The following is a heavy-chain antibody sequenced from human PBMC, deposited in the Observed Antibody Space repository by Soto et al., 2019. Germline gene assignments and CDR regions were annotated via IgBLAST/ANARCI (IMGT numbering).Heavy chain of an antibody. D-gene: IGHD6-13*01. CDR3: ARGGLAAAGTRRYYFDF. V-gene: IGHV3-23*01. J-gene: IGHJ4*02. Sequence: GGSLRLSCAASDFTFSRYAMTWVRQAPGKGLEWVSTISARGVNTFYADSVQGRFSISRDDSKNTLLLQMNSLRAEDTAVYYCARGGLAAAGTRRYYFDFWGQGTPVTVSS. CDR1: DFTFSRYA. CDR2: ISARGVNT.